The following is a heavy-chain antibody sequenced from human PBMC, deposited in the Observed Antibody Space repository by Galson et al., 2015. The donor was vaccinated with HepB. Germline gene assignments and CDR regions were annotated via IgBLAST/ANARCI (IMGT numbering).Heavy chain of an antibody. CDR3: ARERFYYDSSGYYYDPFDY. Sequence: SVKVSCKASGGTFSSYTISWVRQAPGQGLEWMGRIIPILGIANYAQKFQGRVTITADKSTSTAYMELSSLRSEDTAVYYCARERFYYDSSGYYYDPFDYWGQGTLVTVSS. V-gene: IGHV1-69*04. J-gene: IGHJ4*02. D-gene: IGHD3-22*01. CDR2: IIPILGIA. CDR1: GGTFSSYT.